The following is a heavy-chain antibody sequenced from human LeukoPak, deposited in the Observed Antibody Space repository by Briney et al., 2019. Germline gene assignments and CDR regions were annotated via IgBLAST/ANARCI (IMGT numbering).Heavy chain of an antibody. D-gene: IGHD2-2*01. J-gene: IGHJ5*02. Sequence: PSETLSLTCTVSGGSVSSGGYFWNWIRQAPGKGLEWIGYLYYSASTHYNPSLKSRVTISLNPSKNQFSLKLTSVTAADTAVYYCARSIIPASISSFDPWGQGILVTVSS. CDR3: ARSIIPASISSFDP. CDR2: LYYSAST. V-gene: IGHV4-61*08. CDR1: GGSVSSGGYF.